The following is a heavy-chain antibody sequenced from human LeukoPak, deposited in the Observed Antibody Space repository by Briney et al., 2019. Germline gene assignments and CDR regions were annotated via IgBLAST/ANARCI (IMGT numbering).Heavy chain of an antibody. Sequence: SVKVSCRASGGTLSSYTISWVRQAPGQGLEWMGGIIPMFGTAHYAQKLQGRATITADESTRTAHLELSDLRSGDAAVYYCARSPRGSSGYYYQIDYWGQGTLVTVSS. CDR1: GGTLSSYT. J-gene: IGHJ4*02. CDR2: IIPMFGTA. V-gene: IGHV1-69*13. CDR3: ARSPRGSSGYYYQIDY. D-gene: IGHD3-22*01.